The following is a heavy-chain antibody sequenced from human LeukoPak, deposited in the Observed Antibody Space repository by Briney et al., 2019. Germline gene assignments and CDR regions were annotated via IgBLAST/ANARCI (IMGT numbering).Heavy chain of an antibody. V-gene: IGHV3-23*01. CDR3: AKDRYSSSWWVWFDP. CDR2: FYGSDDST. J-gene: IGHJ5*02. D-gene: IGHD6-13*01. Sequence: GGSLRLSCAASGFTFSSYALSWVRQAPGKGLEWVSGFYGSDDSTYYADSVKGRFTISRDNSKNTLYLQMNSLRAEDTAVYYCAKDRYSSSWWVWFDPWGQGTLVTVSS. CDR1: GFTFSSYA.